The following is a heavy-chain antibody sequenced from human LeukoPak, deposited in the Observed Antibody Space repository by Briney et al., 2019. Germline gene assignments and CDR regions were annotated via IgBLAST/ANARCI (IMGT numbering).Heavy chain of an antibody. CDR2: MNPSSGNT. CDR3: ARGVSTTVTTVWYYYYGMDV. CDR1: GYTFTSYD. V-gene: IGHV1-8*01. Sequence: GASVKVSCKASGYTFTSYDINWVRQATGQGLEWMGWMNPSSGNTGYAQKFQGRVTMTRNTSISTAYMKLSSLRSEDTAVYYCARGVSTTVTTVWYYYYGMDVWGQGTTVTVSS. J-gene: IGHJ6*02. D-gene: IGHD4-17*01.